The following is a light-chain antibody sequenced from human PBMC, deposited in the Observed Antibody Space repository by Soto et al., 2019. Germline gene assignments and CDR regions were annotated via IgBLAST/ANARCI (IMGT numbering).Light chain of an antibody. J-gene: IGKJ1*01. CDR2: GAS. Sequence: SLTVSPGGTVTLTCGSSTGAVTNGHYPYWYHQKPGQAPSLLIFGASTRATGIPARFSGSGSGTEFTLNISSLQSEDFAVYYCQHYNNWPPGTFGQGTKVDI. CDR3: QHYNNWPPGT. CDR1: TGAVTN. V-gene: IGKV3-15*01.